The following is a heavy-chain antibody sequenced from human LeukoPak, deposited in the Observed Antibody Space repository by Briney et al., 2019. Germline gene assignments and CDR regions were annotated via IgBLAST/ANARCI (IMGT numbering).Heavy chain of an antibody. Sequence: SETLSLTCTVSGGSISSYYWSWIRQPPGKGLEWIGHIYYSGSTNYNPSLKSRVTISVDTSKNQFSLKLSSVTAADTAVYYCAGAVTISDFDYWGQGTLVTVSS. V-gene: IGHV4-59*01. D-gene: IGHD4-17*01. CDR3: AGAVTISDFDY. J-gene: IGHJ4*02. CDR2: IYYSGST. CDR1: GGSISSYY.